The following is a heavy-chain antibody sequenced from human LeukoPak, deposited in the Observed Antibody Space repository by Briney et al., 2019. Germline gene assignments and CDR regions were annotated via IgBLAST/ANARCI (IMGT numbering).Heavy chain of an antibody. CDR1: GFTFSSYW. D-gene: IGHD5-12*01. CDR2: IKQDGSEK. J-gene: IGHJ4*02. V-gene: IGHV3-7*03. Sequence: PGGSLRLSCTASGFTFSSYWMSWVRQAPGKGLEWVANIKQDGSEKYYVDSVKGRFTISRDNAKNTLYLQMNSLRSEDTAVYYCARELNSGYSGYDYFDYWGQGTLVTVSS. CDR3: ARELNSGYSGYDYFDY.